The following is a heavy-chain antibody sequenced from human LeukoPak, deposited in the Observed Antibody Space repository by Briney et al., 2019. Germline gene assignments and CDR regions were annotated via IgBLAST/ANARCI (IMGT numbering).Heavy chain of an antibody. J-gene: IGHJ5*02. CDR1: GFTFNDYY. CDR3: ATDGAGFDT. Sequence: GGSLRLSCAASGFTFNDYYMSWIRQAPGKGLEWLPYINIGGTNTHYADSVKGRFTISRDNAKKSLYSEMNNLRAEDTAVYYCATDGAGFDTWGQGVLVTVSS. CDR2: INIGGTNT. V-gene: IGHV3-11*01.